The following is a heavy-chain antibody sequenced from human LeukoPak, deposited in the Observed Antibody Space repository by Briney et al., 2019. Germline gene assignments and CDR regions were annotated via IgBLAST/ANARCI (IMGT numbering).Heavy chain of an antibody. J-gene: IGHJ4*02. CDR3: ARDLNWETY. D-gene: IGHD7-27*01. V-gene: IGHV3-7*03. Sequence: PGGSLRLSCAASGFTFSRYWMSWVRQAPGKGLEWVANIKQDGSEKDYVDSVKGRFTISRDNAKNSLYLEMTSLRVEDTAVYYCARDLNWETYWGQGTLVSVSS. CDR1: GFTFSRYW. CDR2: IKQDGSEK.